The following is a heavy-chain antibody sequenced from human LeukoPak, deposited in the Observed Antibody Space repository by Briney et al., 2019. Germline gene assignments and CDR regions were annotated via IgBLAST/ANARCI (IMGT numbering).Heavy chain of an antibody. Sequence: SETLSLTCTVSGGSISSSSYYWGWIRQPPGKGLEWIGSTYYSGSTYYNPSLKSRVTISVDTSKNQFSLKLSSVTAADTAVYYCARAVAGADYFDYWGQGTLVTVSS. CDR3: ARAVAGADYFDY. CDR2: TYYSGST. D-gene: IGHD6-19*01. CDR1: GGSISSSSYY. V-gene: IGHV4-39*01. J-gene: IGHJ4*02.